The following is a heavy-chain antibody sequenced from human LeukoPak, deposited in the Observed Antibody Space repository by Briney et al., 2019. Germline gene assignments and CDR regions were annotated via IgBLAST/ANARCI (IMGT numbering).Heavy chain of an antibody. D-gene: IGHD2-21*02. Sequence: ASVKVSCKASGYMFTSYDINWVRQATGLGLEWMGWMNPNSGNTGFGQKFQGRVTMTRDTSISTAYMELSSLRSEDTAVYYCARVFCSGGDCYRYFDYWGQGTLVTVSS. CDR2: MNPNSGNT. CDR3: ARVFCSGGDCYRYFDY. CDR1: GYMFTSYD. V-gene: IGHV1-8*01. J-gene: IGHJ4*02.